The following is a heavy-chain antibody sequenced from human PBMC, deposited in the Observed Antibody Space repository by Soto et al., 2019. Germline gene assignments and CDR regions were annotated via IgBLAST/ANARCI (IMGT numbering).Heavy chain of an antibody. CDR2: IIPIFGTA. D-gene: IGHD2-15*01. CDR3: AGEGGGYCSGGSCSNFDY. V-gene: IGHV1-69*01. J-gene: IGHJ4*02. CDR1: GGTFSSYA. Sequence: QVQLVQSGAEVKKPGSSVKVSCKASGGTFSSYAISWVRQAPGQGLEWMGGIIPIFGTANYAQKFQGRVTITGDEYTSTAYMGLSSLRSEDTAVYYCAGEGGGYCSGGSCSNFDYWGQGTLVTVSS.